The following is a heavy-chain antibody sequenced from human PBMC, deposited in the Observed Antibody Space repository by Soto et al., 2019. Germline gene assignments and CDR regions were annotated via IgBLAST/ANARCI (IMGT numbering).Heavy chain of an antibody. CDR1: GYTLTELS. CDR3: ATSRTVNWNDLNWFDP. D-gene: IGHD1-1*01. CDR2: FDPEDGET. J-gene: IGHJ5*02. V-gene: IGHV1-24*01. Sequence: ASVKVSCKVSGYTLTELSMHWVRQAPGKGLEWMGGFDPEDGETIYAQKFQGRVTMTEDTSTDTAYMELSSLRSEDTAVYYCATSRTVNWNDLNWFDPWGQGTLVTVSS.